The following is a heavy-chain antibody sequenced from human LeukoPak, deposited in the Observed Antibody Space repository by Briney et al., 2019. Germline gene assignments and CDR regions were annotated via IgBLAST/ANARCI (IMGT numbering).Heavy chain of an antibody. J-gene: IGHJ6*02. CDR3: ARDPGLGLWNGLDV. CDR1: GFTFSSYG. V-gene: IGHV3-33*01. CDR2: IWYDGSNK. D-gene: IGHD3-16*01. Sequence: PGRSLRLSCAASGFTFSSYGMHWVRQAPGKGLEWVAVIWYDGSNKYYADSVKGRFTVSRDNSKITLYLQMNSLTAEDTAIYYCARDPGLGLWNGLDVWGQGTTVTVSS.